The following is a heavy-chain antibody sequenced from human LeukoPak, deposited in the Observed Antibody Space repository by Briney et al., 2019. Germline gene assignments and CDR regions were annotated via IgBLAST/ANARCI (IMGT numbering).Heavy chain of an antibody. D-gene: IGHD1-26*01. J-gene: IGHJ4*02. CDR2: IHASGST. CDR1: GGSISGYF. CDR3: ARGRPVTGSFYFDY. V-gene: IGHV4-59*01. Sequence: PSETLSLTCTVSGGSISGYFWSWIRQPSGKGLEWIGYIHASGSTNQSPSLKSRVTVSVDTSKNQFSLKLTSVTAADTAVYYCARGRPVTGSFYFDYWGQGTLVTVSS.